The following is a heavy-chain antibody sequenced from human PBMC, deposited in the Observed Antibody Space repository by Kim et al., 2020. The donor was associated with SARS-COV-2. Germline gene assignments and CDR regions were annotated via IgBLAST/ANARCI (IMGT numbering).Heavy chain of an antibody. CDR3: AREDDILTGYSN. CDR2: IYYSGST. CDR1: GGSISSYY. J-gene: IGHJ4*02. D-gene: IGHD3-9*01. Sequence: SETLSLTCTVSGGSISSYYWSWIRQPPGKGLEWIGYIYYSGSTNYNPSLKSRVTISVDTSKNQFSLKLSSVTAADTAVYYCAREDDILTGYSNWGQGTLV. V-gene: IGHV4-59*01.